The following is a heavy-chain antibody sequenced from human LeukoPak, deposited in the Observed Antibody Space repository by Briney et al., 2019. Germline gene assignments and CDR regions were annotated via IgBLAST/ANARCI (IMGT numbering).Heavy chain of an antibody. CDR1: GGSISGQY. V-gene: IGHV4-59*11. J-gene: IGHJ3*02. CDR3: ARVYDFWSGYSEGAFDT. CDR2: IYYSGST. D-gene: IGHD3-3*01. Sequence: PSETLSLTCSVSGGSISGQYWTWIRQPPGKRLEWIGYIYYSGSTNYNPSLKSRVTISIDTSKNQFSLKVRSVTAADTAVYYCARVYDFWSGYSEGAFDTWGQGTMVTVSS.